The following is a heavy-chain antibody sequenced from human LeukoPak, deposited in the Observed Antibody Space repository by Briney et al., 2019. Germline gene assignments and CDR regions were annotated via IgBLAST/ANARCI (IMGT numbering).Heavy chain of an antibody. CDR3: AKAPYCSGGSCYYYYYMDV. J-gene: IGHJ6*03. D-gene: IGHD2-15*01. Sequence: GGSLRLSCAASGFTFSSYGMHWVRQAPGKGLEWVAFIRYDGSNKYYADSVKGRFTISRDNSKNTLYLQMNSLRAEDTAVYYCAKAPYCSGGSCYYYYYMDVWGKGTTVTVSS. V-gene: IGHV3-30*02. CDR2: IRYDGSNK. CDR1: GFTFSSYG.